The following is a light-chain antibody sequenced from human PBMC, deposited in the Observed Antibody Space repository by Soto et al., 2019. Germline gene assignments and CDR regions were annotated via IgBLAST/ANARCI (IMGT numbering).Light chain of an antibody. CDR3: QQYNSLWT. CDR1: QSISNW. CDR2: DAS. J-gene: IGKJ1*01. Sequence: DIQMTQSPSTLSASVGDRVTITCRASQSISNWLAWYQQKPGKAPNLLIYDASSLESGVPSRFSGSGSGTVFTLTIRSLQPDDFATYYCQQYNSLWTFGQGTKVEIK. V-gene: IGKV1-5*01.